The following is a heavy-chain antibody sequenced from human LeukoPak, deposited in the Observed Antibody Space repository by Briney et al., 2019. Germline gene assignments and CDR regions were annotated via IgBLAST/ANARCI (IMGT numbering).Heavy chain of an antibody. V-gene: IGHV4-39*01. CDR1: GGSISSSPSY. J-gene: IGHJ5*02. Sequence: SETLSLTCTVSGGSISSSPSYWGWIRQAPGKGLEWIGNIYYSGSTFYNPSLKSRVTISVDTSKNQFSRKLSSVTAADTAVYYCARVGVLNWFDPWGQGTPVTVSS. CDR3: ARVGVLNWFDP. D-gene: IGHD1-26*01. CDR2: IYYSGST.